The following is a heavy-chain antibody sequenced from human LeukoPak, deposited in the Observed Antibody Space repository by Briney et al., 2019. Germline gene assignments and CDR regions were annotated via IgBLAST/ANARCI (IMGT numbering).Heavy chain of an antibody. J-gene: IGHJ4*02. D-gene: IGHD5-24*01. CDR1: GFTFSSYA. CDR2: ISSSSSYI. V-gene: IGHV3-21*01. CDR3: ARVLSPDWRDGYNPSFDY. Sequence: GGSLRLSCAASGFTFSSYAMSWVRQAPGKGLEWVSSISSSSSYIYYADSVKGRFTISRDNAKNSLYLQMNSLRAEDTAVYYCARVLSPDWRDGYNPSFDYWGQGTLVTVSS.